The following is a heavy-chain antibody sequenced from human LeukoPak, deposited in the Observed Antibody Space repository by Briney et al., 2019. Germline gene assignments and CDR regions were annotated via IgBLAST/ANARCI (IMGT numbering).Heavy chain of an antibody. V-gene: IGHV1-18*01. CDR2: ISAYNGNT. D-gene: IGHD1-14*01. CDR1: GYTFTSYG. J-gene: IGHJ6*02. CDR3: AREETHHVYYGMDV. Sequence: ASVKVSCKASGYTFTSYGIGWVRQAPGQGLEWMGWISAYNGNTNYAQKVQGRVTMTTDTSTSTAYMELRRLRSDDTAVYYCAREETHHVYYGMDVWGQGTMVTVSS.